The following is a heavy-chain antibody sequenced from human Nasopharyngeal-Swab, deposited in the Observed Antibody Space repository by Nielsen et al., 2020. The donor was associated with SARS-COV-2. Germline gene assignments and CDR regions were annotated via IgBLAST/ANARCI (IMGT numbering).Heavy chain of an antibody. J-gene: IGHJ5*02. D-gene: IGHD6-6*01. V-gene: IGHV3-74*01. CDR1: GFTFSSYW. Sequence: GESLKISCAASGFTFSSYWMHWVRQAPGKGLVWVSRINSDGSSTSYADSVKGRFTISRDNAKNTLYLQMNSLRAEDTAVYYCARVGYSSSPGGWFDPWGQGTLVTVPS. CDR2: INSDGSST. CDR3: ARVGYSSSPGGWFDP.